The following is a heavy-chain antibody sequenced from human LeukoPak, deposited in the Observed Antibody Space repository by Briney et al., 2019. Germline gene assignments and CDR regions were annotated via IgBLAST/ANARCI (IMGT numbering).Heavy chain of an antibody. CDR1: GFTFSDYY. J-gene: IGHJ5*02. Sequence: PGGSLRLSCAASGFTFSDYYMSWIRQAPGKGLEWVAVISYDGSNKYYADSVKGRFTISRDNSKNTLYLQMNSLRAEDTAVYYCARCANYDFWSGYSDNWFDPWGQGTLVTVSP. V-gene: IGHV3-30-3*01. CDR3: ARCANYDFWSGYSDNWFDP. CDR2: ISYDGSNK. D-gene: IGHD3-3*01.